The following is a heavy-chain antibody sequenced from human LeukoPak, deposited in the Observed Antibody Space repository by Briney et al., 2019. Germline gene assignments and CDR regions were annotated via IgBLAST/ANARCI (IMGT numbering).Heavy chain of an antibody. CDR2: ISSSSSYI. D-gene: IGHD3-22*01. V-gene: IGHV3-21*01. CDR1: GFTFSSYS. J-gene: IGHJ4*02. Sequence: GGSLRLSCAASGFTFSSYSMDWVRQAPGKGLEWVSSISSSSSYIYYADSVKGRFTISRDNAKKSLYLQMNSLRVEDTAVYYCARASTYYYDSGVYYYHPLDYWGQGALVTVSS. CDR3: ARASTYYYDSGVYYYHPLDY.